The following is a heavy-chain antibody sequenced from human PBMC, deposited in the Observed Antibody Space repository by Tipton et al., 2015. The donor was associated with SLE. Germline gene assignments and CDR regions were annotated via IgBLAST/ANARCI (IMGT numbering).Heavy chain of an antibody. Sequence: TLSLTCTVSGGSITSGSYYWSWIRQPAGQGLEWIGRIYNTGATYSNPSLKSRVSMSVDTSKNQISLRLNSVTAADTAVYYCARGGIFGVVVEYLNWLDPWGQGTLVTVSS. J-gene: IGHJ5*02. V-gene: IGHV4-61*02. CDR1: GGSITSGSYY. D-gene: IGHD3-3*01. CDR3: ARGGIFGVVVEYLNWLDP. CDR2: IYNTGAT.